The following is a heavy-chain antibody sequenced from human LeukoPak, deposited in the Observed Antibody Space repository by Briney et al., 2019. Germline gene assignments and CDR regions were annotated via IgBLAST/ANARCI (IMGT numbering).Heavy chain of an antibody. Sequence: SETLSLTCTVSGGSISSSSYYWGWIRQPPGKGLEWIGSIYYSRSTYYNPSLKSQVTISVDTSKNQFSLKLSSLTAADTAVYYCARGVTMIVVVIHDWYFDLWGRGTLVTVSS. D-gene: IGHD3-22*01. J-gene: IGHJ2*01. CDR3: ARGVTMIVVVIHDWYFDL. CDR1: GGSISSSSYY. CDR2: IYYSRST. V-gene: IGHV4-39*01.